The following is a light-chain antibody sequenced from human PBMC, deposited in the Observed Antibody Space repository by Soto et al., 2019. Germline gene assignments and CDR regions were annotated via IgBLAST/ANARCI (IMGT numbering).Light chain of an antibody. CDR3: QQYNSYPWT. J-gene: IGKJ1*01. CDR1: QSISSW. CDR2: KAS. V-gene: IGKV1-5*03. Sequence: DIQMPQSPSTLSPSVGDRATITCRPSQSISSWLAWYQQKPGKAPKLLIYKASSLESGVPPRFSGSGSGTEFTLTISSLQPDDFATYYCQQYNSYPWTFGQGTKVDIK.